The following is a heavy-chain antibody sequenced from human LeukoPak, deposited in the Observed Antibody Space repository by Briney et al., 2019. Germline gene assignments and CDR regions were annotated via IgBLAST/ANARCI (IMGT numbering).Heavy chain of an antibody. CDR2: ISYDGSNK. V-gene: IGHV3-30-3*01. J-gene: IGHJ4*02. D-gene: IGHD1-26*01. Sequence: LSLTCTVSGGSISSSSYYWGWIRQPPGKGLEWVAVISYDGSNKYYADSVKGRFTISRDNSKNTLYLQMNSLRAEDTAVYYCASPGRSGTNYYWGQGTLVTVSS. CDR3: ASPGRSGTNYY. CDR1: GGSISSSS.